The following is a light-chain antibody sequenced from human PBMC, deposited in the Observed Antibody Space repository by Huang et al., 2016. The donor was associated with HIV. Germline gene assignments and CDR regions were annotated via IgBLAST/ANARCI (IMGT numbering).Light chain of an antibody. CDR2: EAS. CDR1: QNIGGS. J-gene: IGKJ4*01. Sequence: EIVMTQSPATLSVSPGERVTLSCRASQNIGGSLAWYQKKPGQAPRLLIYEASTRATGIPARFSGSESGTDFTLTISSLQSEDFAVYYCQQYNDWSAVTFGGGTKVEI. CDR3: QQYNDWSAVT. V-gene: IGKV3-15*01.